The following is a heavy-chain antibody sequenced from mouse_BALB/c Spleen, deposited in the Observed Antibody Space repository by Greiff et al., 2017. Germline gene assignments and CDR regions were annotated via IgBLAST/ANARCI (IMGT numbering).Heavy chain of an antibody. V-gene: IGHV3-2*02. J-gene: IGHJ2*01. CDR1: GYSITSDYA. CDR2: ISYSGST. CDR3: ARGGEVDY. Sequence: EVQLQQSGPGLVKPSQSLSLTCTVTGYSITSDYAWNWIRQFPGNKLEWMGYISYSGSTSYNPSLKSRISITRDTSKNQFFLQLNSVTTEDTATYYCARGGEVDYWGQGTTLTVSS.